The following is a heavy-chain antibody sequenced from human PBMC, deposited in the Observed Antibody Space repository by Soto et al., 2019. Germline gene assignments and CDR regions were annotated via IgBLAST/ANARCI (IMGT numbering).Heavy chain of an antibody. J-gene: IGHJ3*02. CDR3: ARAPRGYSSSWYLGDAFDI. V-gene: IGHV1-69*02. CDR1: GGTFSSYT. Sequence: SVKVSCKASGGTFSSYTISWVRQAPGQGLEWMGRIIPILGIANYAQKFQGRVTITADKSTSTAYMELSSLRSEDTAVYYCARAPRGYSSSWYLGDAFDIWGQGTMVTVSS. CDR2: IIPILGIA. D-gene: IGHD6-13*01.